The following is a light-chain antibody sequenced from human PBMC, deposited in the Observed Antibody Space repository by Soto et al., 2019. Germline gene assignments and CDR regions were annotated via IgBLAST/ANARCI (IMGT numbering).Light chain of an antibody. V-gene: IGKV3-15*01. CDR1: QSVSSK. Sequence: EIVMTQSPATLSVSPGERATLSCRASQSVSSKLAWYQQKPGQAPRLLIYGASTRDTRIPASFSGSGSGTEFTLTISSLQSEDFAVYYCQQYNNWPLTFGGGTKVEIK. J-gene: IGKJ4*01. CDR3: QQYNNWPLT. CDR2: GAS.